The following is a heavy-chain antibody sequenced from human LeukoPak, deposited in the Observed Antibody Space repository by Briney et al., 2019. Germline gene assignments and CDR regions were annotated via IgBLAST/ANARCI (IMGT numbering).Heavy chain of an antibody. CDR3: ARVFATGPSFDY. CDR1: EFTFSRYW. V-gene: IGHV3-74*01. D-gene: IGHD3-9*01. Sequence: PGGSLRLSCAASEFTFSRYWMHWVRQTPGKGLEWVSRISDDGSSTGYADSVKGRFTISRDNAKNTLYLQMNSLRAEDTAVYYCARVFATGPSFDYWGQGALVTVSS. J-gene: IGHJ4*02. CDR2: ISDDGSST.